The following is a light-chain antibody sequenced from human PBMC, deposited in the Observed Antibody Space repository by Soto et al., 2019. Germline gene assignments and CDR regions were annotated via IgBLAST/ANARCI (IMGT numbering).Light chain of an antibody. J-gene: IGLJ1*01. Sequence: QSALTQPPSASGSPGQSVTISCTGTSSDVGGYNYVSWFQQHPGKAPKLIIHEVNQRPSGVPDRFSGSKSGNTASLTVSRLQTEDEGTYYCSSYGGYNNVVFGTGTQLTVL. CDR1: SSDVGGYNY. CDR2: EVN. V-gene: IGLV2-8*01. CDR3: SSYGGYNNVV.